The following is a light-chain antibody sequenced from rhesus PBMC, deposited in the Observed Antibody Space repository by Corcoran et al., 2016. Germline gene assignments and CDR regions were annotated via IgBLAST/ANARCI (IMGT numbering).Light chain of an antibody. J-gene: IGKJ2*01. V-gene: IGKV1-36*02. CDR2: GAS. CDR1: QDISYY. CDR3: LQGFGPPYS. Sequence: DIQMTQSPSSLSASVGDRVTFSCRASQDISYYLSWYQQKPGKAPKRRIYGASTLERGGPSRFSGSGSGTKFTLTISSLQPEDVATYYCLQGFGPPYSFGQGTKVEIK.